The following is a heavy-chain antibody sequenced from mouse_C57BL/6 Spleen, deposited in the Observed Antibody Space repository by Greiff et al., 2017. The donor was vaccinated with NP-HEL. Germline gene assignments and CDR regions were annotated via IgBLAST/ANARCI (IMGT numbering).Heavy chain of an antibody. D-gene: IGHD3-3*01. CDR2: IDPETGGT. CDR1: GYTFTDYE. Sequence: QVHVKQSGAELVRPGASVTLSCKASGYTFTDYEMHWVKQTPVHGLEWIGAIDPETGGTAYNQKFKGKAILTADKSSSTAYMELRSLTSEDSAVYYCTRGAELDYWGQGTTLTVSS. V-gene: IGHV1-15*01. J-gene: IGHJ2*01. CDR3: TRGAELDY.